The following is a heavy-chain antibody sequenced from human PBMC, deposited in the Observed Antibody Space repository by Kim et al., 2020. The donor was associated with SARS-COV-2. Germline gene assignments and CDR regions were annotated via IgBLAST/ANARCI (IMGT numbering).Heavy chain of an antibody. J-gene: IGHJ6*02. CDR2: ISYDGSNK. CDR1: GFTFSSYG. V-gene: IGHV3-30*18. D-gene: IGHD6-13*01. Sequence: GGSLRLSCAASGFTFSSYGMHWVRQAPGKGLEWVAVISYDGSNKYYADSVKGRFTISRDNSKNTLYLQMNSLRAEDTAVYYCAKDEYSSSWYYYGMDVWGQGTTVTVSS. CDR3: AKDEYSSSWYYYGMDV.